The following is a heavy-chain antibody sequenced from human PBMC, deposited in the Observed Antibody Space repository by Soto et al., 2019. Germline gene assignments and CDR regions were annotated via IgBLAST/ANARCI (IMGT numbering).Heavy chain of an antibody. Sequence: GGSLRLSCAASGFTFSSYAMSWVRQAPGKGLEWVSAISGSGGSTYYADSVKGRFTISRDNSKNTLYLQMNCLRAEDTAVYYCAKSGPASRLEWLLLMDVWGQGTTVTVSS. CDR2: ISGSGGST. CDR3: AKSGPASRLEWLLLMDV. D-gene: IGHD3-3*01. CDR1: GFTFSSYA. J-gene: IGHJ6*02. V-gene: IGHV3-23*01.